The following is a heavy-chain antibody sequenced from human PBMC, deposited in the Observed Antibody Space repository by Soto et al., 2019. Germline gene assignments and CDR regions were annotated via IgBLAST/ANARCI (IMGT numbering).Heavy chain of an antibody. Sequence: QVQLVQSGAEVKKPGSSVKVSCKASGGTFSSYTISWVRQAPGQGLEWMGRIIPILGIANYAQKFQGRVTITADKSTSTAYMELSSLRSEDTAVYYCASPLLWFGDPTGGAFDIWGQGTMVTVSS. CDR3: ASPLLWFGDPTGGAFDI. J-gene: IGHJ3*02. CDR1: GGTFSSYT. V-gene: IGHV1-69*02. D-gene: IGHD3-10*01. CDR2: IIPILGIA.